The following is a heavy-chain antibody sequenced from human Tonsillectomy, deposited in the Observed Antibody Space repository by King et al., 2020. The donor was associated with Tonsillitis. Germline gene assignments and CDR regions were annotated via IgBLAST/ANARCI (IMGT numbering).Heavy chain of an antibody. CDR2: IKQDGSEK. CDR1: GFTFTTYW. Sequence: VQLVESGGGLVQPGGSLRLSCAVSGFTFTTYWMSWVRQAPGKGLEAVANIKQDGSEKNYVDSVKGRFTISRDNARNSLYLQMDSLRAEDTAVYYCVRGGWFYYCSSGLPEDYWGQGTLVTVSS. CDR3: VRGGWFYYCSSGLPEDY. V-gene: IGHV3-7*03. D-gene: IGHD3-22*01. J-gene: IGHJ4*02.